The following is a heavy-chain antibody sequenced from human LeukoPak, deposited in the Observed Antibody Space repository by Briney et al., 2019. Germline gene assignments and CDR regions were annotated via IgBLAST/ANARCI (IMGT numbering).Heavy chain of an antibody. CDR3: ARGHDILTGYYTLYYYYMDV. Sequence: GASVKVSCKASGYTFTSYDINWVRQATGQGLEWMGWMNPNSGNTGYAQKFQGRVTMTRNTSISTAYMELSSLRSEDTAVYYCARGHDILTGYYTLYYYYMDVWGKGTTVTVSS. D-gene: IGHD3-9*01. CDR2: MNPNSGNT. J-gene: IGHJ6*03. CDR1: GYTFTSYD. V-gene: IGHV1-8*01.